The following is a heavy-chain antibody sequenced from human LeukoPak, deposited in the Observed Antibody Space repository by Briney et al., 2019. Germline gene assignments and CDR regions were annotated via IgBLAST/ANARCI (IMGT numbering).Heavy chain of an antibody. D-gene: IGHD6-13*01. CDR3: ARVPDSSSWYSYYYYYYMDV. CDR2: INHSGST. V-gene: IGHV4-34*01. J-gene: IGHJ6*03. Sequence: SETLSLTCAVYGGSFSGYYWSWLRQPPGKGLEWIGEINHSGSTNYNPSLKSRVTISVDTSKNQFSLTLSSVTAADTAVYYCARVPDSSSWYSYYYYYYMDVWGKGTTVTVSS. CDR1: GGSFSGYY.